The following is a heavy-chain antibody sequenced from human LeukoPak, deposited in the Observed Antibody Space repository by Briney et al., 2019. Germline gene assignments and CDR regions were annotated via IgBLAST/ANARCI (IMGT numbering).Heavy chain of an antibody. V-gene: IGHV3-23*01. CDR3: ARGADKWEPRNWFDP. Sequence: GGSLRLSCSASGFAFSSDGMSWVRQAPGKGLEWVSGILGLGGAGRTYYADSVKGRFTISRDNSKNTLYLQMNSLRAEDTAVYYCARGADKWEPRNWFDPWGQGTLVTVSS. D-gene: IGHD1-26*01. CDR2: ILGLGGAGRT. J-gene: IGHJ5*02. CDR1: GFAFSSDG.